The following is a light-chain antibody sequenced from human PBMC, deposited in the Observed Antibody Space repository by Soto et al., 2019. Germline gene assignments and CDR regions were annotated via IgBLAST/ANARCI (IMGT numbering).Light chain of an antibody. CDR3: SSYRSSSTLL. V-gene: IGLV1-47*01. CDR1: SSNIGSNY. J-gene: IGLJ2*01. Sequence: QSVLTQPPSASGTPGQRVTISCSGSSSNIGSNYVYWYQQLPGTAPKLLIYRNNQRPSGVPDRFSGSKSGTSASLAISGLQADDEADYYCSSYRSSSTLLFGGGTKLTVL. CDR2: RNN.